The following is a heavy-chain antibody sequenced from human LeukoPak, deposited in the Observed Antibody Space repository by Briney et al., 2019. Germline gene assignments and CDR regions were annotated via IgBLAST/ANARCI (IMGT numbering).Heavy chain of an antibody. J-gene: IGHJ3*02. V-gene: IGHV4-34*01. CDR3: ASPEYYYDSSGPPGI. CDR1: GGSFSGYY. D-gene: IGHD3-22*01. CDR2: INHSGST. Sequence: SETLSLTCAVYGGSFSGYYWSWIRQPPGKGLEWIGEINHSGSTNNNPSLKSRVTISVDTSKNQFSLKLSSVTAADTAVYYCASPEYYYDSSGPPGIWGQGTMVTVSS.